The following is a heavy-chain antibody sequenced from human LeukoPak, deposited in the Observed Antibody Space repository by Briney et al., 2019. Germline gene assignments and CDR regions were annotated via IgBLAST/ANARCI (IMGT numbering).Heavy chain of an antibody. Sequence: GGSLRLSCTASGFTFGDYAMSWVRQAPGKGLEWVGFIRSKAYGGTTEYAASVKGRSTISRDDSKSIAYLQMNSLKTEDTAVYYCTRDTHGSGSYYIWFDPWGQGTLVTVSS. D-gene: IGHD3-10*01. V-gene: IGHV3-49*04. J-gene: IGHJ5*02. CDR1: GFTFGDYA. CDR2: IRSKAYGGTT. CDR3: TRDTHGSGSYYIWFDP.